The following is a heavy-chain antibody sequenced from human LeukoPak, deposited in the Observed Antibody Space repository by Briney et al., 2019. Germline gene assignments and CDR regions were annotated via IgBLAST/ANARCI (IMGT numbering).Heavy chain of an antibody. CDR2: ISGIGGST. D-gene: IGHD3-9*01. Sequence: QTGGSLRLSCAASGFTFSSYGMSWVRQAPGKGLEWVSAISGIGGSTYYADSVKGRFTISRDNSKNTLYLQMNSLRAEDTAVYYCAKDYDILTGYSRLYDYWGQGTLVTVSS. J-gene: IGHJ4*02. CDR1: GFTFSSYG. CDR3: AKDYDILTGYSRLYDY. V-gene: IGHV3-23*01.